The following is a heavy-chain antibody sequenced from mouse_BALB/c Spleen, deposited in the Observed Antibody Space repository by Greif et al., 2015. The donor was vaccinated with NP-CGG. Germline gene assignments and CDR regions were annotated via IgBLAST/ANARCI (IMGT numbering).Heavy chain of an antibody. Sequence: QVQLQQSGPGLVAPSQSLSITCTVSGFSLTSYGVHWVRQPPGKGLEWLGVIWAGGSTNYNSALMSRLSISKDNSKSQVFLKMNSLQTDDTAMYYCARAGDDGYSFYFDYWGQGTTLTVSS. J-gene: IGHJ2*01. V-gene: IGHV2-9*02. CDR1: GFSLTSYG. CDR3: ARAGDDGYSFYFDY. D-gene: IGHD2-3*01. CDR2: IWAGGST.